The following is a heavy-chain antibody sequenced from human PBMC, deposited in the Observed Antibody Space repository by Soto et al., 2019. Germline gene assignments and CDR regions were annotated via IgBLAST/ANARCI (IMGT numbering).Heavy chain of an antibody. CDR3: ARDRSTPRPLVAFDI. D-gene: IGHD6-6*01. CDR1: GGSISSSSYY. V-gene: IGHV4-39*06. Sequence: SETLSLTCTVSGGSISSSSYYWGWIRQPPGKGLEWIGSIYYSGSTYYNPSLKSRVTISVDTSKNQFTLKLSSLTAADTAVYYRARDRSTPRPLVAFDIWGQGTMVTVSS. J-gene: IGHJ3*02. CDR2: IYYSGST.